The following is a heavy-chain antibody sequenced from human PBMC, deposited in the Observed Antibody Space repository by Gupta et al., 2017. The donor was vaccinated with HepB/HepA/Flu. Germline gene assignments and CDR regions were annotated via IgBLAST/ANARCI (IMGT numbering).Heavy chain of an antibody. Sequence: EVQLVESGGGLVKPGGSLRLSCAASGFTFSSYSMNWVRQAPGKGLEWVSSISSSSSYIYYADSVKGRFTISRDNAKNSLYLQMNSLRAEDTAVYYCAREYSGYDYYYYGMDVWGQGTTVTVSS. CDR2: ISSSSSYI. CDR3: AREYSGYDYYYYGMDV. D-gene: IGHD5-12*01. V-gene: IGHV3-21*01. CDR1: GFTFSSYS. J-gene: IGHJ6*02.